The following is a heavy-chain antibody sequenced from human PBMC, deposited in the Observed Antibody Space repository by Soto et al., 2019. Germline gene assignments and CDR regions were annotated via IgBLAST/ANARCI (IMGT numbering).Heavy chain of an antibody. D-gene: IGHD3-22*01. CDR2: IYYSGST. J-gene: IGHJ4*02. Sequence: SETLSLTRTVSGGSISSGGYYWSWIRQHPGKCLEWIGYIYYSGSTYYNPSLKSRVTISVDTSKNQFSLKLSSVTAADTAVYYCARVAYYYDSSGYYNFDYWGQGTLVTVS. CDR3: ARVAYYYDSSGYYNFDY. CDR1: GGSISSGGYY. V-gene: IGHV4-31*03.